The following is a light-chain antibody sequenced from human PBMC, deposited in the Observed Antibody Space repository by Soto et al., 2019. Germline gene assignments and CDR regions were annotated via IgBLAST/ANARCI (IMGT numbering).Light chain of an antibody. CDR1: QGIATG. CDR3: QQFNSL. J-gene: IGKJ5*01. CDR2: DAS. V-gene: IGKV1-13*02. Sequence: IKVTQSPSSLSASIGDTVTISCRASQGIATGLAWYQQKPGAPPKLLIYDASTLERGIPSRFSGRGSGTHFILTINNLQPEDFATYYCQQFNSLFGQGTLLEIK.